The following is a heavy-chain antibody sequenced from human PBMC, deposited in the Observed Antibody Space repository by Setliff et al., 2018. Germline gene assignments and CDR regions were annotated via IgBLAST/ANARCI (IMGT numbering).Heavy chain of an antibody. CDR1: GFTFGDFA. J-gene: IGHJ4*02. Sequence: GGSLRLSCAASGFTFGDFAMTWVRQAPGKGLEWVSGIGGRGISTYYADSVKGRFIISRDNSENTLYLQMNSLRAEDTAIYYCLKGVWGATMVASGGDFDYWAQGTLVTVSS. CDR3: LKGVWGATMVASGGDFDY. V-gene: IGHV3-23*01. D-gene: IGHD1-26*01. CDR2: IGGRGIST.